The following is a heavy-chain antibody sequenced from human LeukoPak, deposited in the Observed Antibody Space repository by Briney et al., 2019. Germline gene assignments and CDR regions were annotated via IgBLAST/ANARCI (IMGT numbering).Heavy chain of an antibody. V-gene: IGHV1-46*01. CDR3: ARVPPTMTTVTTRDAFDI. CDR1: GYTFTGYW. Sequence: ASVKLSCKAFGYTFTGYWMHWVRQAPGQGPEWMGVISPSGGSTIYAQKFKGRVTLTRDMSTSTAYMELRSLRSDDTAVYYCARVPPTMTTVTTRDAFDIWGQGTVVTVSS. J-gene: IGHJ3*02. D-gene: IGHD4-17*01. CDR2: ISPSGGST.